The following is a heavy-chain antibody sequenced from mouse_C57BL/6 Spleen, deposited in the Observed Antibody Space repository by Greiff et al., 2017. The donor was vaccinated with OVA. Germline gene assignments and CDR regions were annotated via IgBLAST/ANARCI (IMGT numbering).Heavy chain of an antibody. CDR1: GYTFTSYW. J-gene: IGHJ1*03. CDR3: ARQGGYDYWYFDV. CDR2: IDPSDSYT. D-gene: IGHD2-2*01. V-gene: IGHV1-59*01. Sequence: QVQLQQPGAELVRPGTSVKLSCKASGYTFTSYWMHWVKQRPGQGLEWIGVIDPSDSYTNYNQKFKGKATLTVDTSSSTAYMQLSSLTSEDSAVYYCARQGGYDYWYFDVWGTGTTVTVSS.